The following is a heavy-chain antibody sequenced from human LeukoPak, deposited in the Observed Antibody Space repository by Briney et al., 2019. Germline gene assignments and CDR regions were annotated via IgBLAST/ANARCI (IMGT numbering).Heavy chain of an antibody. V-gene: IGHV4-4*07. CDR2: IDSSGTT. CDR3: ARDAKYYYGSRTFFFYEY. J-gene: IGHJ4*02. D-gene: IGHD3-10*01. CDR1: GGSFTTYY. Sequence: SETLSLTCTVSGGSFTTYYWSWIRQPAGKGLEWIGHIDSSGTTNYNPSLKSRVTMSTDTSKNQFSLKLSSVTAADTAIYYCARDAKYYYGSRTFFFYEYWGQGTLLTVSS.